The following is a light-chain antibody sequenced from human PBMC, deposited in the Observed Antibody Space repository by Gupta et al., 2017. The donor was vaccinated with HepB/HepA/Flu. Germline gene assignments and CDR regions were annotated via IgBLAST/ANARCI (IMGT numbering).Light chain of an antibody. Sequence: DIQMTHSPSSLSASVGDRVTITYRASQSIGRYLNWYQQKPGKAPKVLIFAASSLQSGVPSRFSGSGSGADFTLTISRMQPEDIATYYCQQCDSNPRTFGQGTXVEIK. J-gene: IGKJ1*01. CDR2: AAS. V-gene: IGKV1-39*01. CDR3: QQCDSNPRT. CDR1: QSIGRY.